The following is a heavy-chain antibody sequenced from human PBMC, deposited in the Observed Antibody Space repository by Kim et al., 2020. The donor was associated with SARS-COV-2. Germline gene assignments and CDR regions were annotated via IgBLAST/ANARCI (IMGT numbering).Heavy chain of an antibody. Sequence: SETLSLTCAVYGGSFSGYYWSWIRQPPGKGLEWIGEINHSGSTNYNPSLKSRVTISVDTSKNQFSLKLSSVTAADTAVYYCARGLWFGGFVFDYWGQGTLVTVSS. D-gene: IGHD3-10*01. CDR2: INHSGST. CDR3: ARGLWFGGFVFDY. CDR1: GGSFSGYY. V-gene: IGHV4-34*01. J-gene: IGHJ4*02.